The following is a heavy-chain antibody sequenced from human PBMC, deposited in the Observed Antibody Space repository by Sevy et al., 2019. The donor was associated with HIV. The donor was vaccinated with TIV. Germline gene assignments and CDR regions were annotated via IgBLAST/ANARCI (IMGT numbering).Heavy chain of an antibody. D-gene: IGHD3-3*01. J-gene: IGHJ6*02. CDR3: ARDWSGASETYYYYYYGMDV. Sequence: SETLSLTCTVSGGSISSYYWSWIRLPAGKGLEWIGRVYTSGSTNYNPSLKSRVTMSVDTSKNQFSLKLSSVTAADTAVYYCARDWSGASETYYYYYYGMDVWGQGTTVTVSS. CDR1: GGSISSYY. V-gene: IGHV4-4*07. CDR2: VYTSGST.